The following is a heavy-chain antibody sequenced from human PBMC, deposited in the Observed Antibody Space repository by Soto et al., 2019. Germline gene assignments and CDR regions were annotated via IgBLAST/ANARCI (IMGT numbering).Heavy chain of an antibody. D-gene: IGHD3-3*01. V-gene: IGHV4-34*01. CDR1: GGSFSGSY. J-gene: IGHJ6*02. CDR3: ARNGSYYDFSSGYYFGGGMDV. CDR2: INHSGST. Sequence: HVQLQQWGAGLVKPSETLYLTCAVYGGSFSGSYGSWIRQPPGKGLEWIGEINHSGSTNYNPSLNCRIIISLVTSKNQFSVKKSYVTAADTAVYYCARNGSYYDFSSGYYFGGGMDVWGQGTTVTVSS.